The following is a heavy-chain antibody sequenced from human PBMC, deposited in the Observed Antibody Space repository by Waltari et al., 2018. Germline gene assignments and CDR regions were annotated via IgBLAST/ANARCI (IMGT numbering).Heavy chain of an antibody. V-gene: IGHV1-3*01. CDR3: ARDIKQLSFDY. D-gene: IGHD6-13*01. J-gene: IGHJ4*02. CDR1: GYTFTSYA. Sequence: QVQLVQSGAEVKKPGASVKVSCKASGYTFTSYAMHWVRQAPGERLEWMGWINGGNGNTKYSQKFQGRVTITRDTSASTAYMELSSLRSEDTAVYYCARDIKQLSFDYWGQGTLVTVSS. CDR2: INGGNGNT.